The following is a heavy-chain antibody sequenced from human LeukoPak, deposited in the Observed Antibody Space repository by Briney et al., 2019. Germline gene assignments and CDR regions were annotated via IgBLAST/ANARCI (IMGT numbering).Heavy chain of an antibody. D-gene: IGHD6-19*01. V-gene: IGHV4-59*12. J-gene: IGHJ4*02. Sequence: SETLSLTCTVSGGSIRSYYWSWIRQPPGKGLEWIAYIHYSGSTNYNPSLKSRVTISLDTSNNQFSLKLSSVTAADTAVYYCARYSSGWYTHHYFDYWGQGTLVTVSS. CDR1: GGSIRSYY. CDR3: ARYSSGWYTHHYFDY. CDR2: IHYSGST.